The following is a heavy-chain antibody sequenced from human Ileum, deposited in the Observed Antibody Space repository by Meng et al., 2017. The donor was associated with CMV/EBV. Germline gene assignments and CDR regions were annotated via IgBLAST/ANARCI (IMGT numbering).Heavy chain of an antibody. Sequence: QADLRWSGPGLVKPSETLSLTCTASSASISPYYWNWIRQPAGKGLEWIGRIYTGGPTDYNPSLKSRVTMSVDTSKNQFFLNLSSVTAADTAVYYCARGQTVRGFEYWGLGILVTVSS. D-gene: IGHD3-10*01. CDR3: ARGQTVRGFEY. J-gene: IGHJ4*02. CDR2: IYTGGPT. CDR1: SASISPYY. V-gene: IGHV4-4*07.